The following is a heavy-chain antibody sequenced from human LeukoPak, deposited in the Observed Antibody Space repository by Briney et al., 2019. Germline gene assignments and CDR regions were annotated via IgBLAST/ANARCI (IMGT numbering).Heavy chain of an antibody. Sequence: SETLSLTCTVSGFSISSGYYWGWIRQPPGKGLEWIASIYHSGNTYYNPPLNSRVTISVDTSKNQFSLKLSSVTAADTAVYYCARLYCSSASCYDVYWFDPWGQGTLVTVSS. CDR3: ARLYCSSASCYDVYWFDP. CDR2: IYHSGNT. CDR1: GFSISSGYY. D-gene: IGHD2-2*01. V-gene: IGHV4-38-2*02. J-gene: IGHJ5*02.